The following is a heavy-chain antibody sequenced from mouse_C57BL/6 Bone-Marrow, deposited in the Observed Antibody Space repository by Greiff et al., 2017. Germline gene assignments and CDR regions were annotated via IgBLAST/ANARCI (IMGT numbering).Heavy chain of an antibody. CDR2: IDPSDSYT. V-gene: IGHV1-69*01. J-gene: IGHJ2*01. Sequence: VQLQQPGAKLVMPGASVKLSCKASGYTFTSYWMHWVKQRPGQGLEWIGEIDPSDSYTNYNQKFKGKSTLTVDKSSSTAYMQLSSLTSEDSAVYYCARSEGLLDYWGQGTTLTVSS. CDR1: GYTFTSYW. CDR3: ARSEGLLDY. D-gene: IGHD2-4*01.